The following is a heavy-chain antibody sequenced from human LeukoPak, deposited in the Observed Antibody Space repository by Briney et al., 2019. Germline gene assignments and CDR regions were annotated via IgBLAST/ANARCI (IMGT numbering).Heavy chain of an antibody. J-gene: IGHJ3*02. V-gene: IGHV4-34*01. CDR1: GGSFSGYY. CDR3: AQDHYDFWSGYYRHDAFDI. D-gene: IGHD3-3*01. Sequence: SETLSLTCAVYGGSFSGYYWSWIRQPPGKGLEWIGEINHSGSTNYNPSLKCRVTISVDTSKNQFSLKLSSVTAADTAVYYCAQDHYDFWSGYYRHDAFDIWGQGTMVTVSS. CDR2: INHSGST.